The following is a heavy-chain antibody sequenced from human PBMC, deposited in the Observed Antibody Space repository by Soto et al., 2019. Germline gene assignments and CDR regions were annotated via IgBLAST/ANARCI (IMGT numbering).Heavy chain of an antibody. V-gene: IGHV1-18*01. J-gene: IGHJ4*02. CDR2: ISAHNGNT. CDR1: GYGFTTYG. CDR3: ARGRYGDY. D-gene: IGHD1-1*01. Sequence: QVHLVQSGAEVKKPGASVKVSCKGSGYGFTTYGITWVRQAPGQGLEWMAWISAHNGNTNYAQKLQARVTVTRDTSTSTAYVELRSLRSDDTAVYYCARGRYGDYWGQGALVTVSS.